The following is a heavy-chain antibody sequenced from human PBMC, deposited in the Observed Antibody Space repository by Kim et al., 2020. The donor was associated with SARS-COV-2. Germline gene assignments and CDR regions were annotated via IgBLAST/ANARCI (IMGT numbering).Heavy chain of an antibody. J-gene: IGHJ2*01. CDR2: INAVIGNT. Sequence: ASVKVSCKASGFTFSGYAIHWVRQAPGQRLEWMGWINAVIGNTKYSQIFQGRVTFTRDTSASIAYMELSSLRSEDTAVYYCARDPSVYKWYFALWGRGPL. CDR3: ARDPSVYKWYFAL. CDR1: GFTFSGYA. D-gene: IGHD1-1*01. V-gene: IGHV1-3*01.